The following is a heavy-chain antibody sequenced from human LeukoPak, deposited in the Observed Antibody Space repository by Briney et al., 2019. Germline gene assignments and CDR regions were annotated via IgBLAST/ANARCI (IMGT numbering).Heavy chain of an antibody. D-gene: IGHD2-2*01. Sequence: GASVKVSCKASGYTFTGYYMRWVRQAPGQGLEWMGRINPNSGGTNYAQKFQGRVTMTRDTSISTAYMELSRVRSDDAAVYYCARDLRYCSSTSCPSKDVFDIWGQGTMVTVSS. CDR1: GYTFTGYY. J-gene: IGHJ3*02. CDR2: INPNSGGT. CDR3: ARDLRYCSSTSCPSKDVFDI. V-gene: IGHV1-2*06.